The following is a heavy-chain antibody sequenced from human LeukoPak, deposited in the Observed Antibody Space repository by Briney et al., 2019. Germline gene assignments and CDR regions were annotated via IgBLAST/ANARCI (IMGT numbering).Heavy chain of an antibody. J-gene: IGHJ4*02. CDR3: AKANWGYRPFDQ. CDR1: GFTFSSYA. V-gene: IGHV3-23*01. Sequence: GGSLRLSCAASGFTFSSYAMSWVRQAPGKGLEWVSAISGSGGSTNYADSVKGRFIISRDNSKNTLYLQMNSLRAEDTAVYYCAKANWGYRPFDQWGQGTLVTVSS. CDR2: ISGSGGST. D-gene: IGHD7-27*01.